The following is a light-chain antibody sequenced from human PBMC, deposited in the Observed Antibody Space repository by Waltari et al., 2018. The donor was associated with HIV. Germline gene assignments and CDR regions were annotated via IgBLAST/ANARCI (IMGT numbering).Light chain of an antibody. J-gene: IGLJ2*01. CDR3: SSFANRDGFYVL. CDR2: EVT. Sequence: QSALTPPPSASGSPGQSVTLSCTGTNSDIGTYHYVSWYQQHPGKAPKLVISEVTKRPSGVSDRFSGSKSGNTAFLTVSGLQAEDEADYYCSSFANRDGFYVLFGGGTRLTVL. CDR1: NSDIGTYHY. V-gene: IGLV2-8*01.